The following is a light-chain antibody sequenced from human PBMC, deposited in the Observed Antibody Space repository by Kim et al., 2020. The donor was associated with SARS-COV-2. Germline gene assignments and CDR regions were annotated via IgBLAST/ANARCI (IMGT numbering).Light chain of an antibody. CDR1: QDITNY. V-gene: IGKV1-27*01. J-gene: IGKJ1*01. CDR2: AAS. CDR3: QNYNDAPWT. Sequence: SASVGDRVTISCRASQDITNYLAWYQQRPGSVPKVLIYAASTLQSGVPSRFSGSGSGTDFTLTITSLQPEDVATYYCQNYNDAPWTFGQGTKVEIK.